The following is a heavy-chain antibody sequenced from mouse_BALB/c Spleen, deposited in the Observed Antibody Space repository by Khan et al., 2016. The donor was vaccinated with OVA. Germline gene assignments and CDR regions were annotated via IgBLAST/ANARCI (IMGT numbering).Heavy chain of an antibody. CDR2: INPSNGYT. CDR3: VRDGAYHRNDGWFAY. Sequence: QVQLKQSGAELARPGASVKMSCKASGYTFTSYTIHWIKKRPGQGLEWIGYINPSNGYTNYNQKFKDKATLTTDKSSTTVYLQLSSLTSDDSAVYNCVRDGAYHRNDGWFAYWGQGTLVTVSA. J-gene: IGHJ3*01. D-gene: IGHD2-14*01. V-gene: IGHV1-4*01. CDR1: GYTFTSYT.